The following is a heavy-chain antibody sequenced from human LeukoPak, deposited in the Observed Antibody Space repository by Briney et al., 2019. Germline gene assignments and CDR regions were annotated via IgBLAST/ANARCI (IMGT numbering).Heavy chain of an antibody. D-gene: IGHD1-26*01. CDR2: INPNSGGT. J-gene: IGHJ6*03. V-gene: IGHV1-2*02. CDR3: ASGTNYYYYYYMDV. Sequence: ASVKVSCKASGYTFTGYYMHWVRQAPGQGLEWMGWINPNSGGTNYAQKFQGKVTMTRDTSISTAYMELSRLRSDDTAVYYCASGTNYYYYYYMDVWGKGTTVTVSS. CDR1: GYTFTGYY.